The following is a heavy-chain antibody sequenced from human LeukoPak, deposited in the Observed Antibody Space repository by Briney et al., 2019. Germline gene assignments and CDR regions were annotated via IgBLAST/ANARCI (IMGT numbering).Heavy chain of an antibody. CDR2: IYYSGST. V-gene: IGHV4-59*12. CDR3: ARDRPGDYYYYMDV. Sequence: SETLSLTCTVSGGSISSYYWSWIRQPPGKGLEWIGYIYYSGSTNYNPSLKSRVTISVDTSKNQFSLKLSSVTAADTAVYYCARDRPGDYYYYMDVWGKGTTVTVSS. CDR1: GGSISSYY. J-gene: IGHJ6*03.